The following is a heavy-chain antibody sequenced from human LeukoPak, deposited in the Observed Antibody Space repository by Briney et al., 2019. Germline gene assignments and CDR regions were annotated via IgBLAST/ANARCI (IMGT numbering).Heavy chain of an antibody. CDR2: IYHSGST. V-gene: IGHV4-38-2*02. J-gene: IGHJ1*01. CDR1: GYSISSGYH. CDR3: ARVVQSTDSSGFYLPESFQH. D-gene: IGHD3-22*01. Sequence: SETLSLTCTVSGYSISSGYHWGWIRQPPGKGLEWIGSIYHSGSTYYNPSLKSRVTISVATSKNQFSLKLRSVTAADTAVYYCARVVQSTDSSGFYLPESFQHWGQGTLVTVSS.